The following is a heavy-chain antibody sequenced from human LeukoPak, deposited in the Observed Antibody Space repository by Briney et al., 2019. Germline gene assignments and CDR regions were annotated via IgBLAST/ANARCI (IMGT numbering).Heavy chain of an antibody. D-gene: IGHD3-22*01. V-gene: IGHV3-30*18. CDR3: AKVHLTYKYDSSGYGFQVY. J-gene: IGHJ4*02. CDR1: GFTFSSYA. Sequence: GGSLRLSCAASGFTFSSYAIHWVRQAPGKGLDWVAVISYDGSTTYYADSVKGRFTISRDNSNNMVYLQMNSLRAEDTAVYYCAKVHLTYKYDSSGYGFQVYWGQGTLVTVSS. CDR2: ISYDGSTT.